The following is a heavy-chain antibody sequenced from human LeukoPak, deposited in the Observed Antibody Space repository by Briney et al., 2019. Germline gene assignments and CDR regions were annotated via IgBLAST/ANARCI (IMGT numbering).Heavy chain of an antibody. CDR1: GGSISTYY. CDR3: ARVGSYNFDY. D-gene: IGHD3-10*01. J-gene: IGHJ4*02. Sequence: SETLSLTCTVSGGSISTYYWSWIRQPPGKGLEWIGYIYYSGNTVYNPSIKSRVTMSVDASKNQFSLRLSSVTTADTAVHYCARVGSYNFDYWGQGTLVTVPS. V-gene: IGHV4-59*01. CDR2: IYYSGNT.